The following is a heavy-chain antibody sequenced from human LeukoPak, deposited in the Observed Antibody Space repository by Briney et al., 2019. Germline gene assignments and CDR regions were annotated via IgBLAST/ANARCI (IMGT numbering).Heavy chain of an antibody. CDR1: GGSFSGYY. D-gene: IGHD3-22*01. V-gene: IGHV4-34*01. J-gene: IGHJ6*03. CDR2: INHSGST. Sequence: SETLSLTCAVYGGSFSGYYWSWIRQPPGKGLEWIGEINHSGSTNYNPSLKSRVTISVDTSKNQFSLKLSSVSAADTAVYYCARETYYYDSSGYSLYYYYYMDVWGKGTTVTVSS. CDR3: ARETYYYDSSGYSLYYYYYMDV.